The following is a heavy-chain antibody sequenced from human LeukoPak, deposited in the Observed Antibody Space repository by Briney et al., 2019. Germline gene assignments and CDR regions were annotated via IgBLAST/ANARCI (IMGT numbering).Heavy chain of an antibody. V-gene: IGHV3-30*18. CDR1: GFTFSSCG. J-gene: IGHJ4*02. D-gene: IGHD3-10*01. CDR3: VKEQGSGSYRTADY. CDR2: ITYDGDTT. Sequence: GRSLRLSCAASGFTFSSCGMHWVRQAPGKGLEWVAVITYDGDTTYFEDSVKGRFTISRDTSKSTLYLQMNSLGAEDTAVYYCVKEQGSGSYRTADYWGQGTLVTVSS.